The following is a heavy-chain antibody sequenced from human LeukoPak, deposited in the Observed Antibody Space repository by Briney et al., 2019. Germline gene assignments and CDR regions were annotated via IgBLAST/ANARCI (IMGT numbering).Heavy chain of an antibody. CDR3: ARIELELRLFDY. CDR1: GGTFSSYA. D-gene: IGHD1-7*01. V-gene: IGHV1-69*13. CDR2: IIPIFGTA. Sequence: SVKVSCEASGGTFSSYAISWVRQAPGQGLEWMGGIIPIFGTANYAQKFQGRVTITADESTSTAYMELSSLRSEDTAVYYCARIELELRLFDYWGQGTLVTVSS. J-gene: IGHJ4*02.